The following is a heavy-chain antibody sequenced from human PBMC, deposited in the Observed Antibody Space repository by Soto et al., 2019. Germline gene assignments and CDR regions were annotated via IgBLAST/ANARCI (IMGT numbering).Heavy chain of an antibody. Sequence: EVQLVESGGGLVKPGGSLRLSFAASGFIFSTYSMNWVRQAPGKGLEWVSSISSRGSYKHYADSVKGRFTISRDNAKTSLYLQMNSLRAEDTAVYYCAREGFSNYNNYYFDYWGQGTLVTVSS. J-gene: IGHJ4*02. CDR3: AREGFSNYNNYYFDY. CDR2: ISSRGSYK. CDR1: GFIFSTYS. V-gene: IGHV3-21*01. D-gene: IGHD4-4*01.